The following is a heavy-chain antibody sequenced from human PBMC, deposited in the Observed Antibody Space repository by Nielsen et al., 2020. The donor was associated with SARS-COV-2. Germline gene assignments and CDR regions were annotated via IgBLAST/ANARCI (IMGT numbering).Heavy chain of an antibody. V-gene: IGHV3-74*01. CDR2: VSMDGRGT. Sequence: GESLKISCAASGFTFSNYWMHWVRQAPGKGLVWVARVSMDGRGTNYADSVKGRFTISRDNAENTLHLVMSSLRVGDSAVYYCTRDGHHWDLDNWGQGALVTVSS. CDR3: TRDGHHWDLDN. CDR1: GFTFSNYW. D-gene: IGHD7-27*01. J-gene: IGHJ4*02.